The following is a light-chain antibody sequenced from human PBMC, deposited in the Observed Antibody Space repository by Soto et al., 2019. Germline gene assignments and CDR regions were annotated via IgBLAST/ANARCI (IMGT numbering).Light chain of an antibody. Sequence: DIQMTQSPSSLSASVGDRVTITCRASQSISSYLNWYQQKPGKAPNLLIYDASSLQSGVTSRYSGSGSGTDLTLTISSLQPEDFATYYCQQSYSTPLTFGGGTKVEIK. CDR3: QQSYSTPLT. CDR1: QSISSY. CDR2: DAS. V-gene: IGKV1-39*01. J-gene: IGKJ4*01.